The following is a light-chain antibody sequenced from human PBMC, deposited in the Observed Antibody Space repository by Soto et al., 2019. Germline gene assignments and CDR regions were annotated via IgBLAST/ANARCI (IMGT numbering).Light chain of an antibody. CDR3: SSYTSSILYV. CDR1: SSNVGGYDY. V-gene: IGLV2-14*01. CDR2: DVS. Sequence: QSVLTQPASVSGSPGQSITISCTGTSSNVGGYDYVSWYQQHPGKAPKLMIYDVSNRPSGVSNRFSGSKSGNTASLTISGLQAGDEADSYCSSYTSSILYVFGTGTKHTVL. J-gene: IGLJ1*01.